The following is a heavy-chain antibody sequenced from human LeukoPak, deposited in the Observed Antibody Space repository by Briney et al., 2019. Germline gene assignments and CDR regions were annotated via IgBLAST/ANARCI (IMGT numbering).Heavy chain of an antibody. CDR1: GFTFDDYG. CDR3: ARGYSSGSGY. CDR2: INWNGGST. D-gene: IGHD3-22*01. J-gene: IGHJ4*02. V-gene: IGHV3-20*04. Sequence: PGGSLRLSCAASGFTFDDYGMSWVRHAPGKGLEWVSGINWNGGSTVHADSVKGRFTISRDNAKNSLYLRMNSLRAEDTALYYCARGYSSGSGYWGQGTLVTVSS.